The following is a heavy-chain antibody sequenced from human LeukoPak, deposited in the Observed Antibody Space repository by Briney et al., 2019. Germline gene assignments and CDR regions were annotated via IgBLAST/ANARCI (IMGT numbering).Heavy chain of an antibody. V-gene: IGHV3-49*04. Sequence: PGGSLRLSCTAFGFTFGDHAMSWVRQAPGKGLEWVGFIRSKAYRGTTEYAASVKGRFTISRDDSTSIAYLQMNSLKTEDTAVYYCTRGPIKLCLYYGMDVWGQGTTVIVSS. CDR2: IRSKAYRGTT. J-gene: IGHJ6*02. D-gene: IGHD5-18*01. CDR1: GFTFGDHA. CDR3: TRGPIKLCLYYGMDV.